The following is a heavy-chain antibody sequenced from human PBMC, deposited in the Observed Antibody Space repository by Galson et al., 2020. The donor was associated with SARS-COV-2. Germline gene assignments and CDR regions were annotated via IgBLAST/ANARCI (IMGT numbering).Heavy chain of an antibody. CDR1: GFTFSSYA. CDR2: ISGSGGST. Sequence: GESLKISCAASGFTFSSYAMSWVRQAPGKALEWVSAISGSGGSTYYADSVKGRFTISRDNSKNTLYLQMNSLRAEDTAVYYCAKDIVFGTMVRGVSVESYGMDVWGQGTTVTVSS. J-gene: IGHJ6*02. V-gene: IGHV3-23*01. CDR3: AKDIVFGTMVRGVSVESYGMDV. D-gene: IGHD3-10*01.